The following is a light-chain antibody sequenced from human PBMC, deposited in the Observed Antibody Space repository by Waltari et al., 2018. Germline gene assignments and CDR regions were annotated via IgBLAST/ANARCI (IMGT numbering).Light chain of an antibody. V-gene: IGLV4-69*01. Sequence: QLVLTQSPSASASLGASVTLTCTLSSGHSSNVIAWLQQQPENGPGYLMTVNSDGSHNNGDEIPDRFSGSTSRAARYLTISSGQPEEEADYYCQTGGHGTWVFGGGTKLTVL. J-gene: IGLJ3*02. CDR1: SGHSSNV. CDR3: QTGGHGTWV. CDR2: VNSDGSH.